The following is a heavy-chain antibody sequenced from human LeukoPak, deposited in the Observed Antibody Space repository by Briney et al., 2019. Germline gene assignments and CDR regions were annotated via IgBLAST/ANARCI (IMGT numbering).Heavy chain of an antibody. Sequence: GGSLRLSCADSGFTFSSSSMSWVRQAPGKGLEWVSGISGSGGSTYYADSVKGRFTISIDNYKNTLYLQMTRLRAEDTAVYYCAKWGITGTRNFDYWGQGTLVTVSS. V-gene: IGHV3-23*01. D-gene: IGHD1-7*01. J-gene: IGHJ4*02. CDR3: AKWGITGTRNFDY. CDR2: ISGSGGST. CDR1: GFTFSSSS.